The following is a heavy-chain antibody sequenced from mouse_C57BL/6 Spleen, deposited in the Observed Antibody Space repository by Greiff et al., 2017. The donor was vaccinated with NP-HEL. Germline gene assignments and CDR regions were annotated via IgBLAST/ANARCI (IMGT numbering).Heavy chain of an antibody. CDR1: GYTFTSYT. CDR3: ARRGDLTTVVANYFDY. V-gene: IGHV1-4*01. D-gene: IGHD1-1*01. CDR2: INPSSGYT. Sequence: QVQLQQSGAELARPGASVKMSCKASGYTFTSYTMHWVKQRPGQGLEWIGYINPSSGYTKYNQKFKDKATLTADKSSSTAYMQLSSLTSEDSAVYYCARRGDLTTVVANYFDYWGQGTTLTVSS. J-gene: IGHJ2*01.